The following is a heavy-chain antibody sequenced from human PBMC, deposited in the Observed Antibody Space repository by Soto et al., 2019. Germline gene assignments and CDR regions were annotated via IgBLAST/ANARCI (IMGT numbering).Heavy chain of an antibody. V-gene: IGHV3-33*08. CDR3: ARDDIPGITVATYGLDV. D-gene: IGHD6-19*01. J-gene: IGHJ6*02. Sequence: SLRLCGRTSGFIFSNFGMHWVRQAPGKGLEWVAVIWYDGSNEYYADSVKGRFTISKDNSKNMLYLQMNSLRAEDTAVYYCARDDIPGITVATYGLDVWGQGTTVTVSS. CDR2: IWYDGSNE. CDR1: GFIFSNFG.